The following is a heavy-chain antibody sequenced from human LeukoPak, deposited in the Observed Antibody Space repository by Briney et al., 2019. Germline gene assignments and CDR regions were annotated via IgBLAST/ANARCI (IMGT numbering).Heavy chain of an antibody. D-gene: IGHD4-11*01. V-gene: IGHV4-34*01. J-gene: IGHJ6*03. CDR2: INHSGST. CDR3: ARGVLTTVSYYMDV. Sequence: SETLSLTCAVYGGSVSGYYWTWMRQPPGRGLEWIGEINHSGSTNYNPSLKSRFTISIDTSNNRFSLMLSSVTAADTAVYYCARGVLTTVSYYMDVWGKGTTVTVSS. CDR1: GGSVSGYY.